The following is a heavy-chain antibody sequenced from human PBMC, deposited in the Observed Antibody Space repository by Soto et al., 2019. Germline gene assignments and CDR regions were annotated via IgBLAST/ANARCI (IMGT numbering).Heavy chain of an antibody. J-gene: IGHJ4*02. CDR3: AREWRAIFGLGFDY. CDR2: ISSSSSTI. Sequence: GGSLRLSCAASGFTFSSYGMPWVRQAPGKGLEWVSYISSSSSTIYYADSVKGRFTISRDNSKNTLYLQMNSLRAEDTAVYYCAREWRAIFGLGFDYWGQGT. CDR1: GFTFSSYG. V-gene: IGHV3-48*01. D-gene: IGHD3-3*01.